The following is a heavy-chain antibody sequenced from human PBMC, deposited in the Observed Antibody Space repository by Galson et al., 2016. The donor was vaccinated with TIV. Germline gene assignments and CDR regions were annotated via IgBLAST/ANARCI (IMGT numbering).Heavy chain of an antibody. Sequence: SLRLSCAASGITFSMYALHWVRQAPGKGLEWVALISYDGSNKDYADSVKGRFTISRDNSKNTLYLHMSSLRAEDTAMYYCARDMGGYFQRHKFDYWGQGTLVTV. V-gene: IGHV3-30*04. CDR1: GITFSMYA. CDR3: ARDMGGYFQRHKFDY. J-gene: IGHJ4*02. D-gene: IGHD1-26*01. CDR2: ISYDGSNK.